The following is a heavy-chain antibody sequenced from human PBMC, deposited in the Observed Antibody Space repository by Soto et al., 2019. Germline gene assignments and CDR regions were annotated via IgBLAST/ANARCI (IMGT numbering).Heavy chain of an antibody. Sequence: ASVKVSCKASGYTFTSYGISWVRQAPGQGLEWMGWISAYNGNTNYAQKLQGRVTMTTDTPTSTAYMELRSLRSDDTAVYYCARDSISDYGDYVWFDPWGQGTLVTVSS. V-gene: IGHV1-18*01. CDR3: ARDSISDYGDYVWFDP. J-gene: IGHJ5*02. CDR1: GYTFTSYG. D-gene: IGHD4-17*01. CDR2: ISAYNGNT.